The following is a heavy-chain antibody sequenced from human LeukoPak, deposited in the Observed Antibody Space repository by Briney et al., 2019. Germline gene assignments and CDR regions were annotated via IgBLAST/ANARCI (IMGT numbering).Heavy chain of an antibody. V-gene: IGHV4-34*01. Sequence: WATLSLTSAVYGGSFSGYCLSWIRQPPGKGLDWIGEINHIGSTNYNQSLKSRLTISVDTSKHQFSLKLSSMTAADTAVYYYAGYGSPIPFDNWGQGTMVTVSS. CDR2: INHIGST. CDR1: GGSFSGYC. CDR3: AGYGSPIPFDN. J-gene: IGHJ4*02. D-gene: IGHD3-10*01.